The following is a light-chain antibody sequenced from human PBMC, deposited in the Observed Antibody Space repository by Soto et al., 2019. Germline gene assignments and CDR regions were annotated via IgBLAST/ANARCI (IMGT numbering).Light chain of an antibody. CDR3: SSYGGSNIFLHV. CDR2: EVD. J-gene: IGLJ1*01. V-gene: IGLV2-8*01. CDR1: SSDIGAYDY. Sequence: QTVLTQPSSLSGCPGETITISCTGTSSDIGAYDYVSWFQKHPGKAPKHMIYEVDKRPSGVPDRFSGSKSGNTASLTVSGLQAEDEADYYCSSYGGSNIFLHVLRTGTKVTVL.